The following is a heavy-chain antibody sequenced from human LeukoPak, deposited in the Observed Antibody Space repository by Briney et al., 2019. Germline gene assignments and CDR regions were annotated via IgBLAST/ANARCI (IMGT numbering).Heavy chain of an antibody. CDR3: ARVGRSTSWALDY. V-gene: IGHV4-39*07. D-gene: IGHD2-2*01. Sequence: SETLSLTCTVSGGSISSSSYYWGWIRQPPGKGLEWIGSIYYSGSTYYNPSLKSRVTISVDRSKNQFSLKLSSVTAADTAVYYCARVGRSTSWALDYWGQGTLVTVSS. CDR2: IYYSGST. J-gene: IGHJ4*02. CDR1: GGSISSSSYY.